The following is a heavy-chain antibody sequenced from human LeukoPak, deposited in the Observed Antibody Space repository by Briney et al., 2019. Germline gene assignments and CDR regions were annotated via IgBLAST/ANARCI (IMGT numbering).Heavy chain of an antibody. CDR3: VSHDYDTSWGLVWFFDL. V-gene: IGHV4-59*08. J-gene: IGHJ2*01. CDR1: GASIRSYY. Sequence: TLSLTCTVSGASIRSYYWSWLRQSPGKGLEWIAYIYYNGRTDHNPSLKSRVTISLDMSKNQFSLKLKSVTAADTAVYYCVSHDYDTSWGLVWFFDLWGRGTLVTVSS. D-gene: IGHD2-2*01. CDR2: IYYNGRT.